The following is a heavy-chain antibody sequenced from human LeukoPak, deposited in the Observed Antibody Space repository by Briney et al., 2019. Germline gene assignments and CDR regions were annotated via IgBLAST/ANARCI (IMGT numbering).Heavy chain of an antibody. D-gene: IGHD3-22*01. J-gene: IGHJ6*02. CDR3: ARDRPYYYDSSGYYYYYGMDV. Sequence: EASVKVSCKASGYTFTSYGISWVRQAPGQGLEWMGWISAYNGNANYAQKLQGRVTMTTDTSTSTAYMELRSLRSDDTAVYYCARDRPYYYDSSGYYYYYGMDVWGQGTTVTVSS. V-gene: IGHV1-18*01. CDR2: ISAYNGNA. CDR1: GYTFTSYG.